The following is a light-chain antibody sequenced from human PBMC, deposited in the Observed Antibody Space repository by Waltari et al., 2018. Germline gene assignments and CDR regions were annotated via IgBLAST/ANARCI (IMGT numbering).Light chain of an antibody. CDR1: QSVLYSSDNKNY. CDR3: QQHYTTPFT. J-gene: IGKJ3*01. V-gene: IGKV4-1*01. Sequence: DIVMTQSPDSLAVSLGERATINCKSSQSVLYSSDNKNYLAWYQQKPGQPPKLFFYWASTRESGVPDRFSGSGSGTDFTLTISSLQAEDVAVYYCQQHYTTPFTFGPGTTVDIK. CDR2: WAS.